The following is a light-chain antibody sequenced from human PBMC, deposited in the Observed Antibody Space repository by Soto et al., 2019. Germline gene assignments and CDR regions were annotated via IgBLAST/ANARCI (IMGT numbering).Light chain of an antibody. Sequence: SYELTQPPSVSVAPGQTARITCGGNNIGSKSVHWYRQKPGQAPVLVVSDDTDRHSGIPERFSGSKSANTANLTISGVEGGDEADYYCHLWDIRSDQVVFGGGTKVTVL. CDR1: NIGSKS. J-gene: IGLJ2*01. V-gene: IGLV3-21*02. CDR3: HLWDIRSDQVV. CDR2: DDT.